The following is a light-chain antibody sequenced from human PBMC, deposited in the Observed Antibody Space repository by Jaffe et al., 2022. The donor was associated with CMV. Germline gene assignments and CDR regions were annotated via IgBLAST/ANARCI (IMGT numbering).Light chain of an antibody. CDR2: QDT. Sequence: SYELTQPPSVSVSPGQTATITCSGHKLGDRFVSWYQQKPGQSPVLVISQDTKRPSGIPERFAGSNSGNTATLTISGTQAVDEADYYCQAWDSTTVVIFGGGTKLTVL. CDR1: KLGDRF. CDR3: QAWDSTTVVI. J-gene: IGLJ2*01. V-gene: IGLV3-1*01.